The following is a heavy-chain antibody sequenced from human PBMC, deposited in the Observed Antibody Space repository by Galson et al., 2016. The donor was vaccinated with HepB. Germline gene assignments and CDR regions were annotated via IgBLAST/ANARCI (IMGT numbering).Heavy chain of an antibody. Sequence: SLRLSCAASGFTFGSYAMHWVRQAPGKGLEWVASVSYDGSKKYYADSVQGRFTISRDNANNSLYLQMNSLRAEDTAVYYCAKAPFGYCESSPIDYWGLGTLVAVSS. J-gene: IGHJ4*02. CDR1: GFTFGSYA. CDR2: VSYDGSKK. D-gene: IGHD3-22*01. CDR3: AKAPFGYCESSPIDY. V-gene: IGHV3-30*18.